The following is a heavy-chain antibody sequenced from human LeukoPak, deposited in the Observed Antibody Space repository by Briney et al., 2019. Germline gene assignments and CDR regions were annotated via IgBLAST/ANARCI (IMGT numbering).Heavy chain of an antibody. Sequence: SETLSLTCAVSGVSISDSTYYGGWIRQPPGKGLEWIVNIYYSGRTNYNPSLKSRVTISVDTSKNHFSLKLSSVTAADTAVYYCASLGLRVYQNCFDPWGQGTLVTVSS. CDR3: ASLGLRVYQNCFDP. CDR1: GVSISDSTYY. CDR2: IYYSGRT. V-gene: IGHV4-39*01. J-gene: IGHJ5*02. D-gene: IGHD3-16*01.